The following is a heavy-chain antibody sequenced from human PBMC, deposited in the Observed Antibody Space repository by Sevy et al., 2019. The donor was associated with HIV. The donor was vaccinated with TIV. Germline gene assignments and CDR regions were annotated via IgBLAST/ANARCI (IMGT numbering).Heavy chain of an antibody. CDR2: INHTGTR. CDR1: GGSFSGYF. J-gene: IGHJ4*02. Sequence: SETLSLTCAVYGGSFSGYFWNWIRQSPGKGLEWIGEINHTGTRKYNPSLKSRVTISVDASKNRLSLHLRSVTDADTAIYYCARRPEAYVVVVPSTVRFEYWGQGTLVTVSS. D-gene: IGHD2-2*01. CDR3: ARRPEAYVVVVPSTVRFEY. V-gene: IGHV4-34*01.